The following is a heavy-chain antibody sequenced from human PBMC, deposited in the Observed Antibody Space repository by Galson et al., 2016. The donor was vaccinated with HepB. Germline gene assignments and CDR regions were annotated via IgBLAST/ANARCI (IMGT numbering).Heavy chain of an antibody. CDR3: ARDTPGVSYFDY. CDR1: GFTFSNFG. J-gene: IGHJ4*02. CDR2: IGSGSNTI. V-gene: IGHV3-48*01. D-gene: IGHD2-15*01. Sequence: SLRLSCAASGFTFSNFGMSWVRQAPGKGLEWISYIGSGSNTIYYADSVKGRFTISRDNAKNSLSLQMNSLSAEDTAVYYCARDTPGVSYFDYWGQGTLVTVSS.